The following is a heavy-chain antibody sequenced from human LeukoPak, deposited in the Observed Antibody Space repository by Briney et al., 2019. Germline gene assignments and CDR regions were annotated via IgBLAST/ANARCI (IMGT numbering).Heavy chain of an antibody. J-gene: IGHJ4*02. Sequence: PSETLSLTCAVYGGSFSGYYWSWIRQPPGKGLEWIGEINHSGSTNYNPSLKSRVTISVDTSKNQFSLKLSSVTAADTAVYYCARRSQWLVDYWGQGTLVTVSS. CDR3: ARRSQWLVDY. D-gene: IGHD6-19*01. CDR2: INHSGST. CDR1: GGSFSGYY. V-gene: IGHV4-34*01.